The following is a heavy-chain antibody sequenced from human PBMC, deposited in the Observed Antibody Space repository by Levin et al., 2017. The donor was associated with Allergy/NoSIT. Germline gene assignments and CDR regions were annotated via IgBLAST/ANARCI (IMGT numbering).Heavy chain of an antibody. CDR2: VSYDGTKK. Sequence: GGSLRLSCAASGFSFSRSPMDWVRQAPGKGLEWVAVVSYDGTKKDYADSVKGRFTISRDNSKNTREVQMDSLRPEDTAVYYCTRELPPTFPWGGAFDIWGQGTMVTVFS. CDR3: TRELPPTFPWGGAFDI. CDR1: GFSFSRSP. V-gene: IGHV3-30*04. J-gene: IGHJ3*02. D-gene: IGHD2/OR15-2a*01.